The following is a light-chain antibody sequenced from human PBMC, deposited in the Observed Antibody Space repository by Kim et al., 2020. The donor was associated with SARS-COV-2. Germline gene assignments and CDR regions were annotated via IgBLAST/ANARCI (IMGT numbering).Light chain of an antibody. CDR1: QSLVYSDGNTY. CDR3: IQNTHWPLS. V-gene: IGKV2-30*01. J-gene: IGKJ1*01. CDR2: KVS. Sequence: DVVMTQSPLSLPVTLGQPASISCRSSQSLVYSDGNTYLNWFQQRPGQSPRRLIYKVSNRDSGVPDRFSGSGSGTDFTLKISRVEAEDVRVYYCIQNTHWPLSFGQGTKVDIK.